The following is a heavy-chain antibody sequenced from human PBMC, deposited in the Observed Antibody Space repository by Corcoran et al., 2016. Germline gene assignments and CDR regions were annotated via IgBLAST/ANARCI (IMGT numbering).Heavy chain of an antibody. CDR2: IYYSGCT. D-gene: IGHD3-22*01. V-gene: IGHV4-39*07. CDR3: ARVGEYYYDSSGYCYFDY. J-gene: IGHJ4*02. Sequence: QLQLQESGPGLVKPSETLSLTCTVSGGSISSSSYYWGWIRQPPGKGLEWIGSIYYSGCTYYNPSHKSRVTISVDTSKNQFSLKLSSVTAADTAVYYCARVGEYYYDSSGYCYFDYWGQGTLVTVSS. CDR1: GGSISSSSYY.